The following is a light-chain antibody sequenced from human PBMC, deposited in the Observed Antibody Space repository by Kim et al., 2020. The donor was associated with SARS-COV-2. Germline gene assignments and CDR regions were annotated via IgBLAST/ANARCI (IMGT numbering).Light chain of an antibody. J-gene: IGLJ2*01. Sequence: GQLITISCTRTSSDVGSYNLVSWYQQHPGKAPKLMIYEVSKRPSGVSNRFSGSKSGNTASLTISGLQAEDEADYYCCSYAGSSTLVFGGGTQLTVL. CDR1: SSDVGSYNL. V-gene: IGLV2-23*02. CDR2: EVS. CDR3: CSYAGSSTLV.